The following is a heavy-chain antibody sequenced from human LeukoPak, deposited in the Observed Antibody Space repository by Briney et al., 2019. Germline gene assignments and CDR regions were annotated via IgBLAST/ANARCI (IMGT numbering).Heavy chain of an antibody. CDR3: AKEMGSYYYDSSGLYHYYYRDV. J-gene: IGHJ6*03. V-gene: IGHV3-43*02. CDR1: GFTFDDYA. D-gene: IGHD3-22*01. CDR2: ISGDGGST. Sequence: PGGSLRLSCAASGFTFDDYAMHWVRQAPGKGLEWVSLISGDGGSTYYADSVKGRFTISRDNSKNSLYLQMNSLRTEDTALYYCAKEMGSYYYDSSGLYHYYYRDVWGKGTTVTVSS.